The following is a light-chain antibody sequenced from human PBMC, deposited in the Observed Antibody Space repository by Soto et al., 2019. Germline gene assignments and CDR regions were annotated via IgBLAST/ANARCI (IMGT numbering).Light chain of an antibody. CDR1: SSNIGSNT. Sequence: QSVLTQPPSASGTPGQRVSISCSGSSSNIGSNTVNWYQQLPGTAPNLLIDSNNRRPSGVPDRFSGSKSATSASLAISGLQSEDEAEYYCAAWDDSLNGVVFGGGTKVTVL. V-gene: IGLV1-44*01. J-gene: IGLJ2*01. CDR2: SNN. CDR3: AAWDDSLNGVV.